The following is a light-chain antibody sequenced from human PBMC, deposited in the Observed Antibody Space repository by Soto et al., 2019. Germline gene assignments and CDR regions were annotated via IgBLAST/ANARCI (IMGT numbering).Light chain of an antibody. CDR1: QSVAGN. V-gene: IGKV3-15*01. CDR2: GVS. Sequence: EIVMTQSPATLSVSPGETATLSCRASQSVAGNLAWYQQKPGQPPRLLIYGVSTRATGVPARFSGSGSGTDFTLTISRLEPEDFAVYYCQQYGSSRWTFGQGTKVDIK. J-gene: IGKJ1*01. CDR3: QQYGSSRWT.